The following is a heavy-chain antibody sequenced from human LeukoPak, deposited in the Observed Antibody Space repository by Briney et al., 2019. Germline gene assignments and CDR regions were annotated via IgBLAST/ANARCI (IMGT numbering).Heavy chain of an antibody. Sequence: SETLSLTCTVSGYSISSGYYWGWIRQPPGKGLEWIGSIYHSGSTYYNPSLKSRVTISVDTSKNQFSLKLSSVTAADTAVYYCATSSYDSSGYYVWGQGTLVTVSS. CDR3: ATSSYDSSGYYV. J-gene: IGHJ4*02. CDR1: GYSISSGYY. D-gene: IGHD3-22*01. CDR2: IYHSGST. V-gene: IGHV4-38-2*02.